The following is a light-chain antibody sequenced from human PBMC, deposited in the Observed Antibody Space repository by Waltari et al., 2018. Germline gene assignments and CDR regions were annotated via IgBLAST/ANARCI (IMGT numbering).Light chain of an antibody. CDR1: SSNIGNND. Sequence: QSVLTQPPSVSAAPGQKVTVSCSGSSSNIGNNDVSCYQQLPKTAPKLLIYDNTKRPLGIPDRFSGSKSGTSATLGITGLQTGDEADYYCGTWDSSLSAVVFGGGTKLTVL. J-gene: IGLJ2*01. CDR2: DNT. CDR3: GTWDSSLSAVV. V-gene: IGLV1-51*01.